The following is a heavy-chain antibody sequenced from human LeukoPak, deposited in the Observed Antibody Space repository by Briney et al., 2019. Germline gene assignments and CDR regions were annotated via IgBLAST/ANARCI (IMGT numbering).Heavy chain of an antibody. Sequence: GGSLRPSCAASGFTFSNYAMHWVRRAPGKGLEWVAVISFDGTNKDYANSVQGRFTISRDNSKNTLYLQMNSLRAEDTALYYCARDMYDNGWSSFDYWGQGTLVTVSS. J-gene: IGHJ4*02. CDR2: ISFDGTNK. CDR3: ARDMYDNGWSSFDY. D-gene: IGHD3-10*01. CDR1: GFTFSNYA. V-gene: IGHV3-30-3*01.